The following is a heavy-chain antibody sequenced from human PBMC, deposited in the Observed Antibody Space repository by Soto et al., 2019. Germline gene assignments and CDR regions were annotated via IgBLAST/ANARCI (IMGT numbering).Heavy chain of an antibody. CDR3: AREVLRMKPHSSKGMDV. J-gene: IGHJ6*02. CDR2: INPSGGST. D-gene: IGHD2-15*01. CDR1: GYTFTSYY. V-gene: IGHV1-46*01. Sequence: ASVKVSCKASGYTFTSYYMHWVRQAPGQGLEWMGIINPSGGSTSYAQKFQGRVTMTRDTSTSTVYMELSSLRSEDTAVYYCAREVLRMKPHSSKGMDVSGQGTTVTLS.